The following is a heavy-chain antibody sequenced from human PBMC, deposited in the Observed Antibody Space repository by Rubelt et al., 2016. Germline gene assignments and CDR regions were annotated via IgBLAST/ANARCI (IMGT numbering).Heavy chain of an antibody. Sequence: SSYYFTWIRQPPGKGLEYIGYIYYGGSTNYNPSLKSRVTISVDTSKNQFSLNLKSVTAADTAVYYCARHDYYDTSGYPYWGQGTLVTVSS. V-gene: IGHV4-59*08. D-gene: IGHD3-22*01. CDR1: SSYY. CDR3: ARHDYYDTSGYPY. J-gene: IGHJ4*02. CDR2: IYYGGST.